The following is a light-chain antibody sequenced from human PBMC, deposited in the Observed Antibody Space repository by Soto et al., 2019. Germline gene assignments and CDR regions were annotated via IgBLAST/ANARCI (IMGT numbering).Light chain of an antibody. V-gene: IGKV3-20*01. CDR1: QSVTSNY. CDR3: QQYATAPIT. J-gene: IGKJ5*01. CDR2: VAS. Sequence: ENVLTQSPGTLSLSPGERATLSCRASQSVTSNYLAWYQQKPGQAPRLLIYVASVRATGIPDRFSGSGSGADFTLTISRLEPEDFAIYYCQQYATAPITFGQGTRLET.